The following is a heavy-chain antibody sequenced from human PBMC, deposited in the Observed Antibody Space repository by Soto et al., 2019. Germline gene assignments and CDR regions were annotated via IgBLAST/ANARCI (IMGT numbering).Heavy chain of an antibody. CDR2: INSVSNYI. Sequence: GSLRLSCAASGFTFSIYSMHWVRQTPEKGLEWVSSINSVSNYIYYADSVRGRFTISRDNAKSSLFLQMNSLTADDTGLYYCVRDSSRRIVGATYDLWRQGTQVTTSS. J-gene: IGHJ5*02. V-gene: IGHV3-21*04. D-gene: IGHD1-26*01. CDR3: VRDSSRRIVGATYDL. CDR1: GFTFSIYS.